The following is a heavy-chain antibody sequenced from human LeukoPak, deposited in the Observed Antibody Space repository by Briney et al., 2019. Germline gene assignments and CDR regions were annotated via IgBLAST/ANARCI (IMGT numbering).Heavy chain of an antibody. J-gene: IGHJ5*02. CDR1: GGSISSYY. CDR3: ARDISGWYWFDP. D-gene: IGHD6-19*01. Sequence: PSETLSLTCTVSGGSISSYYWSWIRQPPGKGLEWIEYIYYSGSTNYNPSLKSRVTISVDTSKNQFSLKLSSVTAADTAVYYCARDISGWYWFDPWGQGTLVTVSS. V-gene: IGHV4-59*01. CDR2: IYYSGST.